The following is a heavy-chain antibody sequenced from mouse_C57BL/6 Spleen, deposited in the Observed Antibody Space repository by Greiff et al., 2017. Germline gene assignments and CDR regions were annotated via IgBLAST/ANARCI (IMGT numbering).Heavy chain of an antibody. D-gene: IGHD6-1*01. V-gene: IGHV1-9*01. CDR2: ILPGGGST. CDR1: GYTFTGYW. CDR3: ALGSHRYFDV. J-gene: IGHJ1*03. Sequence: VQLQESGAELMMPGASVKLSCKATGYTFTGYWIEWVKLRPGHGLEWIGEILPGGGSTNYNEKFKGKATLTADTSSNTAYMRLSSLTTEDSAIYYCALGSHRYFDVWGTGTTVTVSS.